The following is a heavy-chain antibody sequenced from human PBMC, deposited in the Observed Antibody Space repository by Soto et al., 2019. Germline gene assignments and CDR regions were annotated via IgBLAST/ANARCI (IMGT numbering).Heavy chain of an antibody. D-gene: IGHD2-21*02. CDR3: ARETEAFDC. CDR2: ISFDGSEK. V-gene: IGHV3-30-3*01. Sequence: VHLVESGGGVVQPGMSLRLSCAASGFTFRSYAMHWVRQAPGKGLEWVAVISFDGSEKYSADSVKGRFTISRDNFKNTLYLQMNSLRAEDTAVYYCARETEAFDCWGQGTLVTVSS. J-gene: IGHJ4*02. CDR1: GFTFRSYA.